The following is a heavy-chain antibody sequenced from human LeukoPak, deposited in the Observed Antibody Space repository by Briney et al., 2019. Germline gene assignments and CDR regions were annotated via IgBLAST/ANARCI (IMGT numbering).Heavy chain of an antibody. J-gene: IGHJ3*02. V-gene: IGHV4-34*01. CDR3: ARDPGRAFDI. Sequence: SETLSLTCAVYGGSFSGYYWSWIRQPPGKGLEWIGEINHSGSTNYNPSLKSRVTISVDTSKNQFSLKLSSVTAADTAVYYCARDPGRAFDIWGQGTMVTVSS. CDR2: INHSGST. CDR1: GGSFSGYY.